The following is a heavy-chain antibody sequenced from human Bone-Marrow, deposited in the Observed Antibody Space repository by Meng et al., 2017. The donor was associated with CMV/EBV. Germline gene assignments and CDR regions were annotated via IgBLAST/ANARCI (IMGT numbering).Heavy chain of an antibody. CDR2: IKQDGSEK. CDR1: GFTFSSYW. D-gene: IGHD4/OR15-4a*01. J-gene: IGHJ3*02. Sequence: GGSLRLSCAASGFTFSSYWMSWVRQAPGKGLEWVANIKQDGSEKYYVDSVKGRFTISRDNAKNSLYLQMNSLRAADTAVYYCARGDGLWWIAHAFYIWGQGTMVTVSS. CDR3: ARGDGLWWIAHAFYI. V-gene: IGHV3-7*03.